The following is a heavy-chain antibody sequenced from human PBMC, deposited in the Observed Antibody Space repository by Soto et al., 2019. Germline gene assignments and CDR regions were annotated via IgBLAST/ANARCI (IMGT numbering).Heavy chain of an antibody. CDR1: GDTFTSYG. J-gene: IGHJ4*02. V-gene: IGHV1-18*01. CDR3: AREEERHGDLRFGY. D-gene: IGHD4-17*01. CDR2: ISAYNGNT. Sequence: GASVKVSCKASGDTFTSYGISWVRRAPGQGLEWMGWISAYNGNTNYAQKLQGRVTMTTDTSTSTAYMELRSLRSDDTAVYYSAREEERHGDLRFGYWGQGTLVTVSS.